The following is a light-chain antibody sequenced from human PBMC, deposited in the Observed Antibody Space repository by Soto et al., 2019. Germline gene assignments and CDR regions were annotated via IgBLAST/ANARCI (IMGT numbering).Light chain of an antibody. V-gene: IGKV3-20*01. CDR3: HQYDNAPQT. Sequence: EIVLTQSPATLSLSPGERVTLSCRASQSVSSSLAWYQQKPGQAPRLLIYDASSRATGIPDRFSGSGSGTDFTLTISRLEPEDFAVYYCHQYDNAPQTFGQGTKVDI. CDR2: DAS. J-gene: IGKJ1*01. CDR1: QSVSSS.